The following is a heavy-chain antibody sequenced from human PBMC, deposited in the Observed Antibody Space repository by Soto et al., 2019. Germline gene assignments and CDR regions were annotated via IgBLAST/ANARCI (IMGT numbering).Heavy chain of an antibody. CDR3: VRDFESYYGYGPFEY. CDR2: IKQDGSER. Sequence: GGSLTLSCAASGFSFSRYWMSWVRQAPGKGLEWVGNIKQDGSERYYVDSVKGRFTISRDNAKTSLYLHMNSLSAEDTAVFYCVRDFESYYGYGPFEYWGLGTLVTVSS. J-gene: IGHJ4*02. V-gene: IGHV3-7*03. D-gene: IGHD3-10*01. CDR1: GFSFSRYW.